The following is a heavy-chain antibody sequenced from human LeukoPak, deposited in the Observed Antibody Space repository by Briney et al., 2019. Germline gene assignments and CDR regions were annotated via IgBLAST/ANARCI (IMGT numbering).Heavy chain of an antibody. CDR3: ARDQNYGDSPFGY. CDR2: INSDGSST. CDR1: GLTFSSYA. D-gene: IGHD4-17*01. V-gene: IGHV3-74*01. J-gene: IGHJ4*02. Sequence: GGSLRLSCAGSGLTFSSYAMSWVRQAPGKGLVWVSRINSDGSSTSYADSVKGRFTISRDNAKDTLYLQMNSLRAEDTAVYYCARDQNYGDSPFGYWGQGTLVTVSS.